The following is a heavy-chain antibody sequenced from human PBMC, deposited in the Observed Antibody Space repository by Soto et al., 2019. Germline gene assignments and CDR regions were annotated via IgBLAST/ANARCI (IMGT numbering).Heavy chain of an antibody. Sequence: SGPTLVNPTQTLTLTCTFSGFSLSTSGMCVSWIRQPPGKALEWLARIDWDDDKYYSTSLKTRLTISKDTSKNQVVLTMTNMDPVDTATYYCARSPPYYDILTGYPFDYWGQGTLVTVS. V-gene: IGHV2-70*11. CDR2: IDWDDDK. D-gene: IGHD3-9*01. CDR1: GFSLSTSGMC. J-gene: IGHJ4*02. CDR3: ARSPPYYDILTGYPFDY.